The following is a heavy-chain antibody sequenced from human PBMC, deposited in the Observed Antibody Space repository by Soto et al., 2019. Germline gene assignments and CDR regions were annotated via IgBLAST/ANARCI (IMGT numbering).Heavy chain of an antibody. Sequence: SETLSLPCTVSGGSIGSGDYYWGWICQRSGAGLEWIEYIYYSGSTYYNPSLKSRVTISVDTSKNQFSLKLSSVTAADTAVYYCAKSARMVRGVIGYYYYGMDVWGQGTTVTVSS. D-gene: IGHD3-10*01. V-gene: IGHV4-30-4*01. J-gene: IGHJ6*02. CDR1: GGSIGSGDYY. CDR2: IYYSGST. CDR3: AKSARMVRGVIGYYYYGMDV.